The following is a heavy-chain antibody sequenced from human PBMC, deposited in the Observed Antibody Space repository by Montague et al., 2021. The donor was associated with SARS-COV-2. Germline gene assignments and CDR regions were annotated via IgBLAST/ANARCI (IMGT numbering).Heavy chain of an antibody. CDR1: GFTVSSNY. CDR2: IYSGGST. Sequence: SLRLSCAASGFTVSSNYMSWVRQAPGKGLEWVPVIYSGGSTYYADSVKGRFTISRNNSKNTLYLQMNSLRAEDTAVYYCARAPFYHFWSGYTYYIDYWGQGTLVTVSS. CDR3: ARAPFYHFWSGYTYYIDY. D-gene: IGHD3-3*01. J-gene: IGHJ4*02. V-gene: IGHV3-53*01.